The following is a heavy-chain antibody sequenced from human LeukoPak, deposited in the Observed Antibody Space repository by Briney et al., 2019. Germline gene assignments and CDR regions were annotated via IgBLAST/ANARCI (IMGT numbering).Heavy chain of an antibody. Sequence: RASETLSLTCTVSGGSISSGPYFWSWIRQPAGKGLEWIGLIYSTGSTTYNPSLKSRVTISVDTSKNQFSLKLSSVTAADTAVYYCARVPSLFGFDIWGPGTMVTVSS. CDR3: ARVPSLFGFDI. CDR2: IYSTGST. V-gene: IGHV4-61*02. J-gene: IGHJ3*02. D-gene: IGHD3-10*01. CDR1: GGSISSGPYF.